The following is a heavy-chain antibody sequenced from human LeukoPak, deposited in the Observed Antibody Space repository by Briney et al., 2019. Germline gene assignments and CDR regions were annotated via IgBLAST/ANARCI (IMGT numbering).Heavy chain of an antibody. D-gene: IGHD6-19*01. CDR2: INPNSGGT. CDR1: GYTFTGYY. J-gene: IGHJ3*02. V-gene: IGHV1-2*02. Sequence: ASVKVSCKASGYTFTGYYMHWVRQAPGQGLEWMGWINPNSGGTNYAQKFQGRVTMTRDTSISTAYMELSRLRSDDTAVYYCATPSLIAVADPDAFDIWGQGTMVTVSS. CDR3: ATPSLIAVADPDAFDI.